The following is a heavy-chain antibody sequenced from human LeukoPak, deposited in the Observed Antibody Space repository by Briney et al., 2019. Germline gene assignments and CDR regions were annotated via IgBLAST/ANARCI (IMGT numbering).Heavy chain of an antibody. CDR2: IYHSGST. CDR1: GGSISSGGYY. D-gene: IGHD5-24*01. Sequence: PSQTLSLACTVSGGSISSGGYYWSWIRQPPGKGLEWSVYIYHSGSTYYNPSLKSRVTISVDRSKNQFSLKLSSVTAADTAVYYCARRDPNPSEMATEYFDYWGQGTLVTVSS. CDR3: ARRDPNPSEMATEYFDY. J-gene: IGHJ4*02. V-gene: IGHV4-30-2*01.